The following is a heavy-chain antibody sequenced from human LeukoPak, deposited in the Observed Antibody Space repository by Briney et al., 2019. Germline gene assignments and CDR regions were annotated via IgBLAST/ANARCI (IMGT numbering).Heavy chain of an antibody. CDR1: GGSISSYY. CDR2: IYTSGST. V-gene: IGHV4-4*07. Sequence: KASETLSLTCTVSGGSISSYYWSWIRQPAGKGLEWIGRIYTSGSTNYNPSLKSRVTMSVDTSKNQFSLKLSSVTAADTAVYYCARDRRPVATDYYYYYMDVWGKGTTVTVSS. CDR3: ARDRRPVATDYYYYYMDV. D-gene: IGHD5-12*01. J-gene: IGHJ6*03.